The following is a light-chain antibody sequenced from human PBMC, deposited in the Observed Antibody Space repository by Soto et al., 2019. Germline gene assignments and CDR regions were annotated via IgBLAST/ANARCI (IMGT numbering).Light chain of an antibody. Sequence: DIQMTQSPSTLSGSVGDRVALTCLASQTISSWLAWYQQKPGKAPKLLIYKASSLESGVPSRFSGSGSGTDFTLTISSLQPEDFATYYCQQSYSTPPTFGQGTKVDIK. CDR2: KAS. CDR3: QQSYSTPPT. CDR1: QTISSW. V-gene: IGKV1-5*03. J-gene: IGKJ1*01.